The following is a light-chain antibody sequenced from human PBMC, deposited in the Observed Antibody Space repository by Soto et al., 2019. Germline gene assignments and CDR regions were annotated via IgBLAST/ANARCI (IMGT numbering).Light chain of an antibody. Sequence: DIQMTQSPASVSVSLGDRVTITWRASQGIGSWLAWYQQKPGKAPKLLIYVASSLQSGVPSRFSGSGSGTDFTLTISSLQPEDFATYYCQQANSFPITFGQGTRLEIK. CDR2: VAS. CDR1: QGIGSW. V-gene: IGKV1-12*01. J-gene: IGKJ5*01. CDR3: QQANSFPIT.